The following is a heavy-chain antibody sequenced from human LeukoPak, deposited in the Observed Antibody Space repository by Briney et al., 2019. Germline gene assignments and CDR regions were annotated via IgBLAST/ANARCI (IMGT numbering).Heavy chain of an antibody. D-gene: IGHD6-13*01. CDR1: GYTLTSYY. CDR2: INPSGGST. CDR3: ARTHSPGSSSSEY. V-gene: IGHV1-46*01. Sequence: ASVKVSCKASGYTLTSYYMHWVRQAPGQGLEWMGIINPSGGSTSYAQKFQGRVTMIRDMSTSTVYMELSSLRSEDTAVYYCARTHSPGSSSSEYWGQGTLVTVSS. J-gene: IGHJ4*02.